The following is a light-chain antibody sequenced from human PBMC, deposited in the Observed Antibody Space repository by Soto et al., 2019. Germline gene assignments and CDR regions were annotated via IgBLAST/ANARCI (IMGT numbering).Light chain of an antibody. CDR3: GSWDSRLGADV. J-gene: IGLJ1*01. CDR2: DDN. V-gene: IGLV1-51*01. Sequence: QSVMTQPPSVSAAPGQKVTISCSGSSSNIGGNSVSWYQQLPGTAPKLLIYDDNKRPSGIPDRFSGSKSGTSATLGITGFQTGDEADYYCGSWDSRLGADVFGTGTKLTVL. CDR1: SSNIGGNS.